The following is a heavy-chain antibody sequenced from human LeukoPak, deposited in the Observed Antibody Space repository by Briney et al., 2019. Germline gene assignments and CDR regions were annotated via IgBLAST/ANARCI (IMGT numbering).Heavy chain of an antibody. V-gene: IGHV3-74*01. Sequence: GGSLRLSCGASGFTFSSYWMHWVRHAPGKGLVWVSRVNSDGSSTSYADSVEGRFTISRDNAKNTVYLQMKSLRAEDTAVYYCARGFGSGSYSDYWGQGTLVTVSS. CDR3: ARGFGSGSYSDY. CDR2: VNSDGSST. CDR1: GFTFSSYW. D-gene: IGHD3-10*01. J-gene: IGHJ4*02.